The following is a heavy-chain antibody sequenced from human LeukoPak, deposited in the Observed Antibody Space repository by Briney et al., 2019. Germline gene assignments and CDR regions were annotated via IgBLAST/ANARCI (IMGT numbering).Heavy chain of an antibody. Sequence: GASVKVSCKASGGTFSSYAISWVRQAPGQGLEWMGGIIPIFGTANYAQKFQGRVTITADESTSTAYMELSSLRSEDTAVYYCARDLRCSSTSCYSRYFQHWGQGTLVTVSS. CDR3: ARDLRCSSTSCYSRYFQH. J-gene: IGHJ1*01. CDR2: IIPIFGTA. CDR1: GGTFSSYA. V-gene: IGHV1-69*13. D-gene: IGHD2-2*01.